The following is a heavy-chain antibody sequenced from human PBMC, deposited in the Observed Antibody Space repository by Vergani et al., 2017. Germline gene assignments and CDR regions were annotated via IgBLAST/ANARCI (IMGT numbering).Heavy chain of an antibody. Sequence: QVQLVQSGAEVKKPGSSVKVSCKASGGTFSSYATSWVRQAPGQGLEWMGGIIPIFGTANYAQKFQGRFTITADESTSTAYMELSSLRSEDTAVYYCAGSPWQLVLSFRYFDLWGRGTLVTVSS. D-gene: IGHD6-6*01. V-gene: IGHV1-69*01. CDR3: AGSPWQLVLSFRYFDL. J-gene: IGHJ2*01. CDR1: GGTFSSYA. CDR2: IIPIFGTA.